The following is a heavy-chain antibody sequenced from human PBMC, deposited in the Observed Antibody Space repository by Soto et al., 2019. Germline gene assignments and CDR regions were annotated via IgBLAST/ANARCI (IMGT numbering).Heavy chain of an antibody. J-gene: IGHJ6*02. CDR3: ASHGSETSYYDFWSGFPGGRGMDV. Sequence: GASLKISCNGSGYSFTSYWIGWVRQMPGKGLEWMGIISPGDSDTRYSPSFQGQVTISANKSISTADLQWSSLKASDTAMYYCASHGSETSYYDFWSGFPGGRGMDVWGQGTTVTVSS. CDR2: ISPGDSDT. CDR1: GYSFTSYW. D-gene: IGHD3-3*01. V-gene: IGHV5-51*01.